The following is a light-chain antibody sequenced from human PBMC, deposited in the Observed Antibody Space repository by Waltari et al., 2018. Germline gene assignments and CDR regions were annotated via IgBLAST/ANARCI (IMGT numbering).Light chain of an antibody. CDR2: EVS. J-gene: IGLJ2*01. CDR1: SSDVGGYNY. CDR3: CSYAGSYVV. Sequence: QSALTQPRSVSGSPGQSVTISCTGTSSDVGGYNYVSWYQQHPGKAPKLMFYEVSKRPSGVPDRFPGSKSGNTASLTISGLQAEDEADYYCCSYAGSYVVFGGGTKLTVL. V-gene: IGLV2-11*01.